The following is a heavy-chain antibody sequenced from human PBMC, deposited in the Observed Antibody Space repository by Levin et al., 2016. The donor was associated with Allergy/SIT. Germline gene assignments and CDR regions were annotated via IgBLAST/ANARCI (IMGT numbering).Heavy chain of an antibody. Sequence: RQAPGKGLEWIGSIYYSGSTYYNPSLKSRVTISVDTSKNQFSLKLSSVTAADTAVYYCARRAEELQSDAFDIWGQGTMVTVSS. CDR2: IYYSGST. D-gene: IGHD1-26*01. V-gene: IGHV4-39*01. J-gene: IGHJ3*02. CDR3: ARRAEELQSDAFDI.